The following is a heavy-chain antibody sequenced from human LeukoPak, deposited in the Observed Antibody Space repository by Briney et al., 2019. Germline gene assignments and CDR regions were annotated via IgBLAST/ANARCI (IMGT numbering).Heavy chain of an antibody. D-gene: IGHD5-18*01. CDR2: ISYSGNEK. J-gene: IGHJ4*02. CDR1: GFPFTNYA. Sequence: PGGSLLLSCAASGFPFTNYAMDWVRPAPGKGLEWVAIISYSGNEKYYGDSVRGRFTISRDKSKNTLYLQMSSLRPEDTALYYCAKNKDTAMDDWGQGSLVTVSS. V-gene: IGHV3-30*18. CDR3: AKNKDTAMDD.